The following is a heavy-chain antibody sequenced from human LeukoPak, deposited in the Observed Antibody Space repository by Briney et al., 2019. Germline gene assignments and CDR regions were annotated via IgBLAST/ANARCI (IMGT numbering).Heavy chain of an antibody. V-gene: IGHV4-34*01. CDR2: INHSGST. Sequence: SETLSLTCAVYGGSFSGYYWSWVRQPPGNGLEWIGEINHSGSTNYNPSLNSRFTISVDTSKNQFSLKLSSVTAADTAVYYCARGLYGPPLDYWGQGTLVTVSS. CDR3: ARGLYGPPLDY. J-gene: IGHJ4*02. D-gene: IGHD2-2*02. CDR1: GGSFSGYY.